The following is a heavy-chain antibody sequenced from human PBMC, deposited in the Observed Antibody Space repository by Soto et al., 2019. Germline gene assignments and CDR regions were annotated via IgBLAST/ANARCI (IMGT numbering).Heavy chain of an antibody. J-gene: IGHJ6*02. CDR2: ISSDWSST. D-gene: IGHD3-16*02. V-gene: IGHV3-74*01. CDR1: GSTFSTYW. Sequence: PXGSLTLSCAASGSTFSTYWLHWVRQPPGKGLVWVSRISSDWSSTSYADSVKGRFTISSDNAKNTLYLQINSVRAEDTAVYYCARPSLSDYFSYYRMDVWGQGTMVTVSS. CDR3: ARPSLSDYFSYYRMDV.